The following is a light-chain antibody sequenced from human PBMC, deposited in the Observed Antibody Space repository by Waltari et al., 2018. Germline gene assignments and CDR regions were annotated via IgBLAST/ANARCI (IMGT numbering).Light chain of an antibody. Sequence: EIVLTQSPGTLSLSPGERATLSCRASQTVRTTYLAWYQQQPGQAPTHVIYGSSSRATGIPDMFSGSGSGTDFSLTISSREPEDFAVYYCQQYDISPLTFGGGTKVEIK. CDR1: QTVRTTY. CDR2: GSS. J-gene: IGKJ4*02. CDR3: QQYDISPLT. V-gene: IGKV3-20*01.